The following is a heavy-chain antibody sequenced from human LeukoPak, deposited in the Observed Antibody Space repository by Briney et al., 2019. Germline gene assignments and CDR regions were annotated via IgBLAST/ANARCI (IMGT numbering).Heavy chain of an antibody. CDR2: INHTGST. CDR3: ARGVVAARFWFDP. Sequence: SETLSLTCGFYGESFSDYYWGWIRQPPGKGLEWIGEINHTGSTNYNPSLKSRVTISVDTSRNQFSLKLTSVTAADTAVYYCARGVVAARFWFDPWGQGTLVTVSS. J-gene: IGHJ5*02. CDR1: GESFSDYY. D-gene: IGHD2-15*01. V-gene: IGHV4-34*01.